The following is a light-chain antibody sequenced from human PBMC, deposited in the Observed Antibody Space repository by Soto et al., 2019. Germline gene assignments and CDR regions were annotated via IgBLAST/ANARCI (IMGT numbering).Light chain of an antibody. CDR1: SGSIASNY. V-gene: IGLV6-57*02. CDR2: EDN. CDR3: QSYDSSIVV. Sequence: NFMLTQPHSVSESPGKTVTISCTGSSGSIASNYVQWYQQRPGSAPTTVIYEDNQRPSGVPDRFSSSIDSSSNSASLTISGLKTEDEDDYYCQSYDSSIVVFGGGTKVTVL. J-gene: IGLJ2*01.